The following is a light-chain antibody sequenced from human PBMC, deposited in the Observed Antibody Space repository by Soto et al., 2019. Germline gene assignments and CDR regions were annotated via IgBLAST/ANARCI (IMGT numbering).Light chain of an antibody. CDR3: QQYGSSPYT. V-gene: IGKV3-20*01. CDR1: QSVSSSV. J-gene: IGKJ2*01. Sequence: ENVLTQSPGTLYLSPGERATLSCRASQSVSSSVLAWLQQKPGQAPRLIIYGASSRGSGIPDRFSGSGSGTDFTLTISRLEPEDFAVYYCQQYGSSPYTFGQGTKLEIK. CDR2: GAS.